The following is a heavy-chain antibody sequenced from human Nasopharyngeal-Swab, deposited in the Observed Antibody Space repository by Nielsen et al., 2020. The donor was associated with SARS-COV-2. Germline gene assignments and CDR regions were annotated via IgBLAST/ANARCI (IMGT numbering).Heavy chain of an antibody. D-gene: IGHD1-1*01. CDR3: ARGYLKSGMDV. V-gene: IGHV6-1*01. Sequence: SCAISGDSVSSTSTGWNWIRQSPSRGLEWLGRTYYGSKRYTDYAVSVKSRITINADTSKNQFSLQLNSVNPEDTAVYYCARGYLKSGMDVWGQGTTVTVPS. J-gene: IGHJ6*02. CDR1: GDSVSSTSTG. CDR2: TYYGSKRYT.